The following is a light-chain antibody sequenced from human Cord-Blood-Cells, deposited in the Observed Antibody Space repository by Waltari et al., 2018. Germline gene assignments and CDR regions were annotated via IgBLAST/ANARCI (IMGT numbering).Light chain of an antibody. J-gene: IGLJ2*01. CDR3: SSYAGSNNFVV. CDR2: EVS. V-gene: IGLV2-8*01. Sequence: QSALPQPPSASGSPGQSVPISCTGTSSDVGGHNYVPWYQQHPGKSPKLMIYEVSKRPSGVPDRVSGSKSGNTASLTVSGLQGEDEADYYCSSYAGSNNFVVFGGGTKLTVL. CDR1: SSDVGGHNY.